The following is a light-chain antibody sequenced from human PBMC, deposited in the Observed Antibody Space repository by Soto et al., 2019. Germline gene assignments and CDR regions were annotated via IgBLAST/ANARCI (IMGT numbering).Light chain of an antibody. CDR2: AAS. V-gene: IGKV1-39*01. CDR1: QSISSY. J-gene: IGKJ3*01. Sequence: DIQMTQSPSSLSASVGDRVTITCRASQSISSYLNWYQQKPGKAPKLLIYAASSLQSGVPSRFSGSGSGTDFALTISCLQPEDFATYYWQQSYSTSFGPGTKVDIK. CDR3: QQSYSTS.